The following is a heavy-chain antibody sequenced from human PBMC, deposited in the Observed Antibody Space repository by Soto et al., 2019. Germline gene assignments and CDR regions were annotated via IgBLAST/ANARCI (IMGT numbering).Heavy chain of an antibody. CDR2: INHSGST. J-gene: IGHJ5*02. CDR3: ARASPTTVTTDRNWFDP. Sequence: QVQLQQWGAGLLKPSETLSLTCAVYGGSFSGYYWSWIRQPPGKGLEWIGEINHSGSTNYNPSLKSRVTISVDTSKNQFSLKLSSVTAADTAVYYCARASPTTVTTDRNWFDPWGQGTLVTVSS. CDR1: GGSFSGYY. V-gene: IGHV4-34*01. D-gene: IGHD4-17*01.